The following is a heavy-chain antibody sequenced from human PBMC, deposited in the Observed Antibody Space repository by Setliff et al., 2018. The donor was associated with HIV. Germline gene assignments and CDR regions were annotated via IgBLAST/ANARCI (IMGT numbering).Heavy chain of an antibody. J-gene: IGHJ3*01. CDR2: INPKSGGT. Sequence: GASVKVSCKASGYTFTTYHIHWVRQAPGQGLEWMGWINPKSGGTHYGQKFQGRVTMTRDMSINTAYLELSSLRSDDTAMYYCATDHNSGTLHAFDLWGQGTKVTVSS. D-gene: IGHD1-26*01. V-gene: IGHV1-2*02. CDR3: ATDHNSGTLHAFDL. CDR1: GYTFTTYH.